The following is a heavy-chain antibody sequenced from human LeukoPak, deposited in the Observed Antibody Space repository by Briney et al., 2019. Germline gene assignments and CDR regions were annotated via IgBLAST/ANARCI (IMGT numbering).Heavy chain of an antibody. CDR3: AKCRFFIGPIVGVLSY. D-gene: IGHD1-26*01. CDR2: ICGSGGST. J-gene: IGHJ4*02. CDR1: GFTFSSYA. V-gene: IGHV3-23*01. Sequence: GGSLRLSCAASGFTFSSYAMSWVRQAPGKGLEWVSAICGSGGSTYYADSVKGRFTISRDNSKNTLYLQMNSLRAEDTAVYYCAKCRFFIGPIVGVLSYWGQGTLVTVSS.